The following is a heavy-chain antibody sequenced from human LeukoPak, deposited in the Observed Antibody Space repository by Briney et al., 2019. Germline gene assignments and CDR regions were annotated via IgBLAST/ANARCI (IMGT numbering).Heavy chain of an antibody. Sequence: GGSLRLSCAASGFTFSSYWMHWVRQAPGKGLVWASRINGDGSSINYADSVRGRFTISRDNAKNTLHLQMNSLRDEDTAVYYCARVLTGSNRQLDYWGQGTLVTVSS. CDR1: GFTFSSYW. CDR3: ARVLTGSNRQLDY. V-gene: IGHV3-74*01. CDR2: INGDGSSI. J-gene: IGHJ4*02. D-gene: IGHD3-9*01.